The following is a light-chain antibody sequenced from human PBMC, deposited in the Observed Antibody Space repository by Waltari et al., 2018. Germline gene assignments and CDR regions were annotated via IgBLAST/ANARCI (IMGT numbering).Light chain of an antibody. J-gene: IGLJ7*01. Sequence: QSVLTQPPSVSAAPGQRVTISCSGGSSNIGNNYVSWYRQFPGTAPKLLIYENTGRPSGIAGRFSCSKPGTSATLDITGLQAGDEADYYCGTWDSSLSGAVFGGGTHLTVL. V-gene: IGLV1-51*02. CDR2: ENT. CDR1: SSNIGNNY. CDR3: GTWDSSLSGAV.